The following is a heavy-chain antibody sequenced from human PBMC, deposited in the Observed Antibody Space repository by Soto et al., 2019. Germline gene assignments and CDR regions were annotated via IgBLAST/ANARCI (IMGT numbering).Heavy chain of an antibody. CDR1: GGTLSSFA. V-gene: IGHV1-69*13. CDR2: IIPLWGST. D-gene: IGHD6-13*01. J-gene: IGHJ4*02. Sequence: GASVKVSCKASGGTLSSFAISWVRQAPGQGLEWIGGIIPLWGSTSYAQKFQGRVTITADESTNTAYMELNGLRSEDTAVYYCASDSSSWYFFDYWGQGTLVTVSS. CDR3: ASDSSSWYFFDY.